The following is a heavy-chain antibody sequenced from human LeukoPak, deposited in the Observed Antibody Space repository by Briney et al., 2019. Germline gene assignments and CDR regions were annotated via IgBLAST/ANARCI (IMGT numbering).Heavy chain of an antibody. D-gene: IGHD1-26*01. CDR2: IYHSGST. V-gene: IGHV4-4*02. J-gene: IGHJ3*02. Sequence: PSGTLSLTCAVSGGSISSSNWWSWVRQPPGKGLEWIGEIYHSGSTNYNPSLKSRVTISVDKSKNQFSLKLSSVTAADTAVYYCARASKGATKADAFDIWGQGTMVTVSS. CDR3: ARASKGATKADAFDI. CDR1: GGSISSSNW.